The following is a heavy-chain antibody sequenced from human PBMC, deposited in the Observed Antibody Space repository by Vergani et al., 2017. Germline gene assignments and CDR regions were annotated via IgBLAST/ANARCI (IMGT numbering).Heavy chain of an antibody. Sequence: QVQLVQSGAEVKKPGASVKVSCKASGYTFTSYAMHWVRQAPGQRLEWMGWINTGNGNTNYAQKLQGRVTMTTDTSTSTAYMELRSLRSDDTAVYYCASGGQQLVDAFDIWGQGTMVTVSS. V-gene: IGHV1-3*04. CDR1: GYTFTSYA. D-gene: IGHD6-13*01. CDR2: INTGNGNT. CDR3: ASGGQQLVDAFDI. J-gene: IGHJ3*02.